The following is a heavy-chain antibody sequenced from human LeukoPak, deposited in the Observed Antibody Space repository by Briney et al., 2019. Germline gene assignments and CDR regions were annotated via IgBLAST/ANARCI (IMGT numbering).Heavy chain of an antibody. J-gene: IGHJ4*02. V-gene: IGHV3-9*01. Sequence: PGGSLRLSCAASGFTFDDYAMHWVRQAPGKGLEWVSVISWNSGSIGYADSVKGRFTISRDNAKNSLYLQMNSLRAEDTAVYYCARRWDDYYDSSGYSTPFDYWGQGTLVTVSS. CDR3: ARRWDDYYDSSGYSTPFDY. CDR2: ISWNSGSI. D-gene: IGHD3-22*01. CDR1: GFTFDDYA.